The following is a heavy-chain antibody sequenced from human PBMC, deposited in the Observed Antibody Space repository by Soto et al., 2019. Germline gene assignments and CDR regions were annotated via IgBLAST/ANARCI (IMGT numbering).Heavy chain of an antibody. CDR1: GYSFTSYW. J-gene: IGHJ6*02. D-gene: IGHD6-6*01. CDR2: IDPSDSYT. V-gene: IGHV5-10-1*01. CDR3: ARHVFYSSSSGIRYYYYYGMDV. Sequence: GESLKISCKGSGYSFTSYWISWVRQMPGKGLEWMGRIDPSDSYTNYSPSFQGHVTISADKSISTAYLQWSSLKASDTAMYYCARHVFYSSSSGIRYYYYYGMDVWGQGTTVTVSS.